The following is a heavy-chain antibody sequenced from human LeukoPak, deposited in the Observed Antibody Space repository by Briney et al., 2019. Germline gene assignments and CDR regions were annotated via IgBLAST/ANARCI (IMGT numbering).Heavy chain of an antibody. CDR2: IRSSGSI. D-gene: IGHD5-24*01. V-gene: IGHV4-59*01. CDR3: ARMATIRGDGYHFDF. J-gene: IGHJ4*02. CDR1: GDSISGYY. Sequence: SETLSLTCSVTGDSISGYYWNWIRQSPEKGLEWIAYIRSSGSINYNPSLRSRATISLDTSKNQFSLRLTSVTAADTAVYYCARMATIRGDGYHFDFWGQGTLVTVSS.